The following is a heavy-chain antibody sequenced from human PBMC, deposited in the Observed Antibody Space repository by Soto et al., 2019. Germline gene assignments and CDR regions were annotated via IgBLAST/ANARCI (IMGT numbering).Heavy chain of an antibody. CDR2: IIPTFGTT. D-gene: IGHD4-4*01. V-gene: IGHV1-69*13. Sequence: SVKVSCKAPGGNFSSNGIRWVRQAPGQGLELMGGIIPTFGTTNYAHKFRGRVTITADESTGTAYMELSSLRSDDTAVYYCAGASDSTWYNWLDPWGQGTLVTVSS. CDR1: GGNFSSNG. J-gene: IGHJ5*02. CDR3: AGASDSTWYNWLDP.